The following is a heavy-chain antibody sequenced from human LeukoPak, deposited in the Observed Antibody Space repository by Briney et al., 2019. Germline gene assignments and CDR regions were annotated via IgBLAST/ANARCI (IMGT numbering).Heavy chain of an antibody. J-gene: IGHJ3*02. CDR3: ARAAELLWFGELAGHDAFDI. CDR2: IIPIFGTA. CDR1: GGTFSSYA. D-gene: IGHD3-10*01. V-gene: IGHV1-69*13. Sequence: GASVKVSCKASGGTFSSYAISWVRQAPGQGLEWMGGIIPIFGTANYAQKFQGRVTITADESTITAYMELSSLRSEDTAVYYCARAAELLWFGELAGHDAFDIWGQGTMVTVSS.